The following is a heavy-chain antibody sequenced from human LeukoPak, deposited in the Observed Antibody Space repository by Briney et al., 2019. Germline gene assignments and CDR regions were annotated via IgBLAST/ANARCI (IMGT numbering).Heavy chain of an antibody. V-gene: IGHV1-2*02. CDR2: INPNSGGI. Sequence: ASVKVSCKVSGYTLTELSMHWVRQAPGQGLEWMGWINPNSGGINYAQKFQGRVTMTRDTSISTAYMELSRLRSGDTAVYYCARDGGGDYDILTGYYNPRYYNWFDPWGQGTLVTVSS. D-gene: IGHD3-9*01. CDR3: ARDGGGDYDILTGYYNPRYYNWFDP. J-gene: IGHJ5*02. CDR1: GYTLTELS.